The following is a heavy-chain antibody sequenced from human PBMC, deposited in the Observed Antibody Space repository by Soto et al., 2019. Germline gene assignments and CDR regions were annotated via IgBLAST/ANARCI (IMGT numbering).Heavy chain of an antibody. CDR3: ARQGYYDFWSETARRYFFDF. J-gene: IGHJ4*02. CDR1: GGSISSYY. D-gene: IGHD3-3*01. CDR2: IYYSGST. Sequence: SETLSLTCTVSGGSISSYYWSWIRQPPGKGLEWIGYIYYSGSTNYNPSLKSRVTISVDTSKNQFSLKLSSVTAADTAVYYCARQGYYDFWSETARRYFFDFWGQGTLVTVSS. V-gene: IGHV4-59*08.